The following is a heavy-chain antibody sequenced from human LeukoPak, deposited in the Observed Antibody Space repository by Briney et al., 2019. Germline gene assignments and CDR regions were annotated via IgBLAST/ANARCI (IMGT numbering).Heavy chain of an antibody. CDR2: ISGSGSST. CDR1: GFTFRVYA. CDR3: ARERYESSGYAAFDI. V-gene: IGHV3-23*01. D-gene: IGHD3-22*01. Sequence: GGSLRLSCAASGFTFRVYAMTWVRQAPGKGLEWVSGISGSGSSTYSADSVKGRFTISRDNAKNSLYLQMNSLRAEDTALYHCARERYESSGYAAFDIWGQGTMVTVSS. J-gene: IGHJ3*02.